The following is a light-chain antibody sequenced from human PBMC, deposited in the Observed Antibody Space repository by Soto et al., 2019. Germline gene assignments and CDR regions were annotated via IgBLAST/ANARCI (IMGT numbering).Light chain of an antibody. V-gene: IGLV2-8*01. CDR2: EVS. Sequence: QSALTQPPSASGSPGQSVTISCTGTSSDVGGYNYVSWYQQHPGKAPKFLIFEVSRRPSGVPDRFSGSKSGNTASLTVSGLQADDEADYYCRSYAGSNNPVIFGGGTKVTVL. CDR1: SSDVGGYNY. CDR3: RSYAGSNNPVI. J-gene: IGLJ2*01.